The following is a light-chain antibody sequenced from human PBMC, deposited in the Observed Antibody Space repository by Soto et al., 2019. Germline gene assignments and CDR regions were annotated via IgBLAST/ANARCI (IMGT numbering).Light chain of an antibody. Sequence: QSALTQPRSVSGSPGQSVTFSCTGTSSDVGNYNYVSWYQQHPGKAPKVIIYDVSNRPSGVPDRISGSKSGNTASLTISGRQADDEADDYCCSYSGSYTLVFGGGTKLTVL. CDR1: SSDVGNYNY. V-gene: IGLV2-11*01. CDR3: CSYSGSYTLV. J-gene: IGLJ2*01. CDR2: DVS.